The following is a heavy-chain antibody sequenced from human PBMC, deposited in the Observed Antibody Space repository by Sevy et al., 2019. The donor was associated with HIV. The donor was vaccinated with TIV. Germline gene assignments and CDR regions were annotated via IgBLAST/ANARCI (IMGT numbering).Heavy chain of an antibody. CDR2: VYSSGAT. J-gene: IGHJ5*02. Sequence: SETLSLTCTVSGDSITTNHSYWGWIRQPPGKGLDWIGSVYSSGATYYNPSLKSRVTIFVDTSKNQFSLKVTSLTAADTAVYYCARHPSSLWFDPWGQGKLVTVSS. CDR3: ARHPSSLWFDP. CDR1: GDSITTNHSY. V-gene: IGHV4-39*01. D-gene: IGHD3-10*01.